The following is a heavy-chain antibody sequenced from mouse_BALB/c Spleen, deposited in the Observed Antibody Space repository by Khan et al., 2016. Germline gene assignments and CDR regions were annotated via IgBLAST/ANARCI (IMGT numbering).Heavy chain of an antibody. CDR2: INNGGSYT. J-gene: IGHJ3*01. Sequence: EVELVESGGDLVKPGGSLKLSCAATGFTFSSYGMSWVRQTPDKRLEWVATINNGGSYTYYPDSVKGRFTISRDNAKNTLYLQMSSLKSEDTAMYYCARLTGAYWGQGTLVTVSA. CDR3: ARLTGAY. D-gene: IGHD4-1*01. V-gene: IGHV5-6*01. CDR1: GFTFSSYG.